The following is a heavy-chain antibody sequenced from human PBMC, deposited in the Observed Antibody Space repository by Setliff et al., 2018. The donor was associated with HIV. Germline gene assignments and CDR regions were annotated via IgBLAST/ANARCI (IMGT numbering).Heavy chain of an antibody. CDR2: IFHRGGT. D-gene: IGHD2-8*02. CDR3: LRETGVNVAADGRGYHTFDF. V-gene: IGHV4-38-2*02. Sequence: SETLSLTCSVSGSSISDHYWWAWVRQAPGKGLEYIGTIFHRGGTFNNPSLKSRVTMSVDTSKNQFSLELTSVTAADTAIYYCLRETGVNVAADGRGYHTFDFWGRGTMVTVSS. CDR1: GSSISDHYW. J-gene: IGHJ3*01.